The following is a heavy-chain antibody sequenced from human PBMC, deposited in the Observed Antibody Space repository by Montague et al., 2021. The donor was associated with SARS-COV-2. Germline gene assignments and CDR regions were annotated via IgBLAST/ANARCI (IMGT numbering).Heavy chain of an antibody. CDR2: FDSEDGET. J-gene: IGHJ3*02. V-gene: IGHV1-24*01. CDR1: GYSLSEFS. Sequence: SVKVSCKVSGYSLSEFSMQIHWVRQAPGEGPEWVGEFDSEDGETIYAQKFQGRATMTEDRSTDTVYMELTSLTSEDSAMYFCATLGIEVITYAFDIWGQGTMVTVSS. D-gene: IGHD3-22*01. CDR3: ATLGIEVITYAFDI.